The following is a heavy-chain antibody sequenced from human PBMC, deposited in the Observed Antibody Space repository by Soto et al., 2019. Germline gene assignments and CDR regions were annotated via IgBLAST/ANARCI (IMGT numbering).Heavy chain of an antibody. V-gene: IGHV3-23*01. CDR3: AKDQSDLHWYFDL. CDR1: GFPFSSCA. J-gene: IGHJ2*01. Sequence: GGSLRLSCAASGFPFSSCAMGWVRQAPGKGLEWVSAISGSGGSTYYADSVKGRFTISRDNSKNTLYLQMNSLRAEDTAVYYCAKDQSDLHWYFDLWGRGTLVTVSS. CDR2: ISGSGGST.